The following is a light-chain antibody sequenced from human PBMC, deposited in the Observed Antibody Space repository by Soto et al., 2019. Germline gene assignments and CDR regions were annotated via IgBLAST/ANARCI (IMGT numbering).Light chain of an antibody. CDR2: DAS. J-gene: IGKJ2*01. Sequence: EIVLTQSPATLSLSPGERATLSCRASHSVSSQLGWYQQKPGQAPRLLIYDASNTPTGIPARFSGSGSRTDFTLTISSLEPEDFGVYYCHQRSNWPRTFGQGTKVEIK. V-gene: IGKV3-11*01. CDR1: HSVSSQ. CDR3: HQRSNWPRT.